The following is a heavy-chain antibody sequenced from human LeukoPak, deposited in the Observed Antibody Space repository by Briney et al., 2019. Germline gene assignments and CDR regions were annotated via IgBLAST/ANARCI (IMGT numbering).Heavy chain of an antibody. CDR3: ARVCSSSSCLLDY. CDR2: IYYSGST. V-gene: IGHV4-39*01. D-gene: IGHD2-2*01. J-gene: IGHJ4*02. Sequence: SETLSLTCTVSGGSISSSSYYWGWIRQPPGKGLEWIGSIYYSGSTYYNPSLKSRVTISVDTSKNQFSLKQSSVTAAVTAVYYCARVCSSSSCLLDYWGQGTLVTVSS. CDR1: GGSISSSSYY.